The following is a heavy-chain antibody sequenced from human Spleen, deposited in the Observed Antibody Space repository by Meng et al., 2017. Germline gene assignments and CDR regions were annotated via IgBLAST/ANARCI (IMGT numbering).Heavy chain of an antibody. CDR1: GFSFNSYE. J-gene: IGHJ4*02. Sequence: GESLKISCAASGFSFNSYEMNWVRQAPGKGLEWISYINYSGRIIYYADSVKGRFTISRDNTKNSLYLQMNSLRAEDTAVYYCAREVSAAAEDYWGQGTLVTVSS. D-gene: IGHD6-13*01. CDR2: INYSGRII. V-gene: IGHV3-48*03. CDR3: AREVSAAAEDY.